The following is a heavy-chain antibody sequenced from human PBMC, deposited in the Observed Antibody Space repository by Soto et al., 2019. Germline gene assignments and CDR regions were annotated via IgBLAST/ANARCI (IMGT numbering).Heavy chain of an antibody. D-gene: IGHD3-10*01. CDR1: GYTFTSYA. J-gene: IGHJ4*02. CDR2: INAGNGNT. Sequence: QVQLVQSGAEVKKPGASVKVSCKASGYTFTSYAMHWVRQAPGQKLEWMGWINAGNGNTKYSQKFQGRVTITRDTSASTAYMELSSLRSEDTAVYYCARGPVGFGELNWGQGTLVTVSS. CDR3: ARGPVGFGELN. V-gene: IGHV1-3*01.